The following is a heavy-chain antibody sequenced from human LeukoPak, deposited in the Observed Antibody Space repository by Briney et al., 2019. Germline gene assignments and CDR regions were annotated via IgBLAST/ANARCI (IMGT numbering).Heavy chain of an antibody. V-gene: IGHV3-30*02. CDR3: ARDQAGYSYGPYDY. CDR2: IRYNGNNQ. CDR1: GFTFNNYG. J-gene: IGHJ4*02. D-gene: IGHD5-18*01. Sequence: GGSLRLSCAASGFTFNNYGMHWVRQAPGKGLEWVAFIRYNGNNQYYADSVKGRFTISRDNAKNSLYLQMNSLRAEDTAVYYCARDQAGYSYGPYDYWGQGTLVTVSS.